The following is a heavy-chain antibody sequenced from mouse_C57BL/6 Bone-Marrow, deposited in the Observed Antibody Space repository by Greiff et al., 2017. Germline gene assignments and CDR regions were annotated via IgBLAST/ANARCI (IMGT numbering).Heavy chain of an antibody. D-gene: IGHD2-3*01. CDR1: GFTFSSYT. CDR2: ISGGGGNT. CDR3: ARLDGYYETDAFAY. Sequence: EVQVVESGGGLVKPGGSLKLSCAASGFTFSSYTMSWVRQTPEKRLEWVATISGGGGNTYYPDSVKGRFTISRDNAKNTLYLQMSSLRSEDTALYYCARLDGYYETDAFAYWGQGTLVTVSA. J-gene: IGHJ3*01. V-gene: IGHV5-9*01.